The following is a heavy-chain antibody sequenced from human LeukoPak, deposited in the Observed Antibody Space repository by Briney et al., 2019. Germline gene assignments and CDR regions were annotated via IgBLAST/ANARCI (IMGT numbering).Heavy chain of an antibody. CDR1: GSTFTTYE. CDR3: ARGGRTSYYFDS. D-gene: IGHD1-14*01. CDR2: ITSGGVTM. J-gene: IGHJ4*02. V-gene: IGHV3-48*03. Sequence: PGGSLRLSCAASGSTFTTYEMNWVRQAPGKGLEWISYITSGGVTMYYADSVRGRFTISRDNAKKSLYLQMDSLRAEDTALYFCARGGRTSYYFDSWGQGILVTVSS.